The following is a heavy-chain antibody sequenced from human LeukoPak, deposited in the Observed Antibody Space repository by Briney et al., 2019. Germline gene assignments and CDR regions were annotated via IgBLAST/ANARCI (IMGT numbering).Heavy chain of an antibody. CDR3: ASGPTGPLDY. CDR1: GFTFSSYA. J-gene: IGHJ4*02. CDR2: ISYDGSNK. Sequence: HPGGSLRLSCAASGFTFSSYAMHWVRQAPGKGLEWVAVISYDGSNKYYADSVKGRFTISRDNSKNTVYLQMNSLRAEDTAVYYCASGPTGPLDYWGQGTLVTVSS. V-gene: IGHV3-30-3*01.